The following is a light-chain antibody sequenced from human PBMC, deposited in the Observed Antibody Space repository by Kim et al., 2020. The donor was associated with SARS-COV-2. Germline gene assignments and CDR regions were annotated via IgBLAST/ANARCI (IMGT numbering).Light chain of an antibody. Sequence: GVTRPGTGRRSNIGAGYDVHWYQHLPGTAPKLLIYGNSNRPSGVPDRFSGSKSGTSASLAITGLQAEDEADYYCQSYDSSLSDSVFGGGTQLTVL. CDR2: GNS. CDR1: RSNIGAGYD. CDR3: QSYDSSLSDSV. J-gene: IGLJ2*01. V-gene: IGLV1-40*01.